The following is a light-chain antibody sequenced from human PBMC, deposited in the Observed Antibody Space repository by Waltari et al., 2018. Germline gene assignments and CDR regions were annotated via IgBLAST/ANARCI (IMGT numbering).Light chain of an antibody. CDR1: RGRIASKF. V-gene: IGLV6-57*04. CDR2: EDY. Sequence: NFMLTQPHSVSESPGKTVALSCTRSRGRIASKFVQWYQHRPGRAPTLVIYEDYERPSGVPDRFSCSIDRSSNSASLTISELKTEDEAEYYCQSYGSKIVVFGSATKLTVL. J-gene: IGLJ2*01. CDR3: QSYGSKIVV.